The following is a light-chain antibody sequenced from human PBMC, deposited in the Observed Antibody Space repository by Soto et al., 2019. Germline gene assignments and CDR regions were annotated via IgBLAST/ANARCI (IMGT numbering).Light chain of an antibody. CDR3: SSFTSSTTYV. V-gene: IGLV2-14*01. CDR1: SSDVGGYNY. CDR2: NVN. Sequence: QSALTQPASVSGSPGQSITISCTGTSSDVGGYNYVSWYQQHPGEVPKLIIFNVNNRPSGVSNRFSGSKSGNTASLTISGLKAGDEADYYCSSFTSSTTYVFGTGTKLTVL. J-gene: IGLJ1*01.